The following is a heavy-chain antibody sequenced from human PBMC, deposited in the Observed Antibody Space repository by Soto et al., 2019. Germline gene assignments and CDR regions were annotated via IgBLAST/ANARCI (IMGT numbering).Heavy chain of an antibody. CDR1: GDTFRSYS. J-gene: IGHJ6*02. CDR2: INPIFDTL. CDR3: ARDFSPNYYGAGTHFPGYYYGMDV. V-gene: IGHV1-69*06. Sequence: QVQLVQSGAEVRKPGSSVKVSCKAPGDTFRSYSISWVRQAPGQGLEWMGAINPIFDTLNYARNFQDRLTVTADKSTSTAYMELSGLRSDDTAVYYCARDFSPNYYGAGTHFPGYYYGMDVWGQGTTVTVSS. D-gene: IGHD3-10*01.